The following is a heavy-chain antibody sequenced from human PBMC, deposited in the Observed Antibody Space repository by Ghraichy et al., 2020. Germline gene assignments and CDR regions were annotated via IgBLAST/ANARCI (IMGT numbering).Heavy chain of an antibody. CDR3: ARKGPLGAIDY. Sequence: SVKVSCKASGGTFSSYAISWVRQAPGQGLEWMGRIIPILGIANYAQKFQGRVTITADKSTSTAYMELSSLRSEDTAVYYCARKGPLGAIDYWGQGTLVTVSS. V-gene: IGHV1-69*04. J-gene: IGHJ4*02. CDR2: IIPILGIA. D-gene: IGHD1-26*01. CDR1: GGTFSSYA.